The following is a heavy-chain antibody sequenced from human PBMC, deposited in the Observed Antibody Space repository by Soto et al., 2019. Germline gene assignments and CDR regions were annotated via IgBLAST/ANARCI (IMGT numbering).Heavy chain of an antibody. D-gene: IGHD6-19*01. CDR2: IYYSGST. CDR1: GSSISSGDYY. Sequence: QVQLQESGPGLVKPSQTLSLTCTVSGSSISSGDYYWSWIRQPPGKGLEWIGYIYYSGSTYYNPSLKSRVTISVDTSKNQFSLKLSSLTAADTAVYYCVRDQGYSSGWVDYWGQGTLVTVSS. CDR3: VRDQGYSSGWVDY. J-gene: IGHJ4*02. V-gene: IGHV4-30-4*01.